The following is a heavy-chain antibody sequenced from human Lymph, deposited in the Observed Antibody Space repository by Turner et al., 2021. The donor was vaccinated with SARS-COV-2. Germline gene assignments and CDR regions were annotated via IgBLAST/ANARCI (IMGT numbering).Heavy chain of an antibody. Sequence: VQPGRSLRLSCAASGFTFSSFAMHWVRQAPGKGLEWVALISYDGGNKYDADSVKGRFTISRDNSKNTLYLHMNSLRAEDTAVYYCARGLSGNYYFFDYWGQGTLVTVSS. CDR3: ARGLSGNYYFFDY. D-gene: IGHD1-26*01. CDR2: ISYDGGNK. V-gene: IGHV3-30-3*01. CDR1: GFTFSSFA. J-gene: IGHJ4*02.